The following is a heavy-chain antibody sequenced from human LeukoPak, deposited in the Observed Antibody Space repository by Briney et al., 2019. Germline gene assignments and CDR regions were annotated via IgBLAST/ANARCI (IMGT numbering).Heavy chain of an antibody. V-gene: IGHV3-7*01. CDR1: GFTFSSDW. Sequence: GGSLRLSCAASGFTFSSDWMSWVRQAPGKGLEWVANIKQDGSEKYYVDSVKGRFTISRDNAKNSLYLQMNSLRVEDTAVYYCTRGAYGDNSRYGYWGQGTLVTVSS. D-gene: IGHD4-17*01. CDR3: TRGAYGDNSRYGY. J-gene: IGHJ4*02. CDR2: IKQDGSEK.